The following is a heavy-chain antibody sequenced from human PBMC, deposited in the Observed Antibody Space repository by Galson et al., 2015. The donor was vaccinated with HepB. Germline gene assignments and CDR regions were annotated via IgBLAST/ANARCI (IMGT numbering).Heavy chain of an antibody. D-gene: IGHD6-13*01. J-gene: IGHJ4*02. CDR2: IRSKDTNYAA. Sequence: SLRLSCAASGFTFSGSAIHWVRQASGRGPEWIGHIRSKDTNYAALYVPPLKGRLTISRDDSKNMAYLHMRSLKTDDTAVYYCVRSGDFSGYSSRWGQGTLVTVSS. V-gene: IGHV3-73*01. CDR3: VRSGDFSGYSSR. CDR1: GFTFSGSA.